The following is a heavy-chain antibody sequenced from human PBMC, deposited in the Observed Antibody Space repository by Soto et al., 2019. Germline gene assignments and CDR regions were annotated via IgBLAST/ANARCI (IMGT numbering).Heavy chain of an antibody. CDR2: ISAYNGNT. CDR3: ARIWFGELVGGGYYFDY. D-gene: IGHD3-10*01. CDR1: AYTFTSYG. J-gene: IGHJ4*02. V-gene: IGHV1-18*01. Sequence: QVQLVQSGAEVKKPGASVKVSCKASAYTFTSYGISWVRQAPGQGLEWMGWISAYNGNTNYAQKLQGRVTMTTDTPTSTAYRELRSLRSDDTAVYYRARIWFGELVGGGYYFDYWGQGTLVTVSS.